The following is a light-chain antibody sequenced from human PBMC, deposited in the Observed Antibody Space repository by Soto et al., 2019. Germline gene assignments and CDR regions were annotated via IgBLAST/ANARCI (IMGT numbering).Light chain of an antibody. CDR2: WAS. CDR3: QQYYNLPYT. Sequence: DIVMTQSPDSLAVSLGERATINCKSSQSVLYSSNNKDYLAWYQQKPGQPPKLLISWASTRESGFPDRFSGSGSGTDFTLTISSLQAEDVAVYYCQQYYNLPYTFGQGTNLEIK. V-gene: IGKV4-1*01. J-gene: IGKJ2*01. CDR1: QSVLYSSNNKDY.